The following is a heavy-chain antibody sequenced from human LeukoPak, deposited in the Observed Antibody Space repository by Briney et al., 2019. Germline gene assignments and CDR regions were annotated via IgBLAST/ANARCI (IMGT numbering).Heavy chain of an antibody. J-gene: IGHJ6*03. CDR1: GFTFSSYS. V-gene: IGHV3-21*01. Sequence: GGSLRLSCAASGFTFSSYSMIWVRQAPGKGLEWVSSISSSSSYIYYADSVKGRFTISRDNAKNSLYLQMNSLRAEDTAVYYCARDTYSGSRLTPDDYYYYMDVWGKGTTVTVSS. D-gene: IGHD1-26*01. CDR2: ISSSSSYI. CDR3: ARDTYSGSRLTPDDYYYYMDV.